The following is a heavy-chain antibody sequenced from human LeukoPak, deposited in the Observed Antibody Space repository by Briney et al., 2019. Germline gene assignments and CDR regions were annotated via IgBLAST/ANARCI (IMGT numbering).Heavy chain of an antibody. J-gene: IGHJ4*02. CDR2: LYYSGTT. CDR1: GDSISSITYY. D-gene: IGHD6-13*01. CDR3: ARGLYDGGSWFHFDS. V-gene: IGHV4-39*02. Sequence: SETLSLTCTVSGDSISSITYYWAWIRQPPGKGLEWLGNLYYSGTTFYSPSLKSRVTISIDTSKNHFSLELSSVTAADMAVYYCARGLYDGGSWFHFDSWGQGTLVTVSS.